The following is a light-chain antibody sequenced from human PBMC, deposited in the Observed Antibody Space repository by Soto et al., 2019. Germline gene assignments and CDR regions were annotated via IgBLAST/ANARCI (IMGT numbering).Light chain of an antibody. CDR3: HQYYDTPYT. CDR2: WAS. Sequence: DIVMTQSPDSLAVSLGGRATINCKSSQSIVRDYNNKNYLAWYQQRPGQPPRLLLYWASTRESGVPDRFSGSASGTDFTLTINNLQAEDVAVFYCHQYYDTPYTFGQGTKLEI. J-gene: IGKJ2*01. CDR1: QSIVRDYNNKNY. V-gene: IGKV4-1*01.